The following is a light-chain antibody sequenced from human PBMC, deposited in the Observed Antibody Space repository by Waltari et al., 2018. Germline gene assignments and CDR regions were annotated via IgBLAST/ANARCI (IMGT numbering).Light chain of an antibody. CDR1: QGISSW. J-gene: IGKJ4*01. V-gene: IGKV1-12*01. CDR3: MQALQPPLS. CDR2: AAS. Sequence: DIQMTQSPSSVSASVGDRVTITCRAIQGISSWLAWYQQKPGRAPNLLIYAASSLQSGVPARFSGSGSGTDFTLEITRVEPEDVGIYYCMQALQPPLSFGGGTRVEI.